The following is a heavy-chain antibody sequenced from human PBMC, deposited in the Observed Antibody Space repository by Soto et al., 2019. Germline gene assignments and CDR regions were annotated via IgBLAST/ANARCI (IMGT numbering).Heavy chain of an antibody. V-gene: IGHV3-23*01. CDR1: GFTFSSYA. CDR2: ISGSGGST. J-gene: IGHJ6*02. D-gene: IGHD3-22*01. CDR3: AFATYYYDSSGYYSYYYYGMDV. Sequence: PGGSLRLSCAASGFTFSSYAMSWVRQAPGKGLEWVSAISGSGGSTYYADSVKGRFTISRDNSKNTLYLQMNSLRAEDTAVYYCAFATYYYDSSGYYSYYYYGMDVWGQGTTVTVS.